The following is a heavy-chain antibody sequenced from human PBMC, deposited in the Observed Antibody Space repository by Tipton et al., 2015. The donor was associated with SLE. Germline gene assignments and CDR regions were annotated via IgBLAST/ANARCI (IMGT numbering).Heavy chain of an antibody. CDR2: INHSGST. D-gene: IGHD3-16*01. J-gene: IGHJ5*02. CDR1: GGSFSGYY. Sequence: TLSLTCAVYGGSFSGYYWSWIRQPPGKGLEWIGEINHSGSTNYNPSLKSRVAISVDTSKNQFSLKLSSVTAADTAVYYCARGRPLGSWGQGTLVTVSS. CDR3: ARGRPLGS. V-gene: IGHV4-34*01.